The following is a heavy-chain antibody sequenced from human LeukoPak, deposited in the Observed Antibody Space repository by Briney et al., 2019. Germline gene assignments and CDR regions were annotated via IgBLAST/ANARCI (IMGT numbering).Heavy chain of an antibody. CDR2: ISAYNGNA. CDR1: GYTFTSYG. Sequence: ASVKVSCKASGYTFTSYGISWVRQAPGQGLEWMGWISAYNGNANYAQKLQGRVTMTTDTSTSTAYMELRSLRSDDTAVYYCARSFWFGEFLDYWGQGTLVTVSS. D-gene: IGHD3-10*01. CDR3: ARSFWFGEFLDY. J-gene: IGHJ4*02. V-gene: IGHV1-18*01.